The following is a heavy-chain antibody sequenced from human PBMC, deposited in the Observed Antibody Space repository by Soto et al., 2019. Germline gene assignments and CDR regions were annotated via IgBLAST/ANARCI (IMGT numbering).Heavy chain of an antibody. V-gene: IGHV3-23*01. CDR2: ISGSGGST. J-gene: IGHJ6*03. D-gene: IGHD1-7*01. CDR1: GFTFSSYA. CDR3: AKGGGELELMDRYYYYMDV. Sequence: GGSLRLSCAASGFTFSSYAMSWVRQAPGKGLEWVSAISGSGGSTYYADSVKGRFTISRDNSKNTLYLQMNSLRAEDTAVYYCAKGGGELELMDRYYYYMDVWGKGTTVTVSS.